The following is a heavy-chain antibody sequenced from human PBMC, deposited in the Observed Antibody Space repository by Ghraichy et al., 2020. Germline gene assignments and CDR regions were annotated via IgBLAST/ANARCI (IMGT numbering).Heavy chain of an antibody. V-gene: IGHV1-8*02. CDR1: GYTFSSSD. D-gene: IGHD4-17*01. CDR2: MNPINGNT. J-gene: IGHJ5*02. Sequence: ASVKVSCKASGYTFSSSDIDWVRPATGQVLEWMGWMNPINGNTGYAQKFQGRLTMTRDTSTNTAYMELSSLTSDDTAVYYCARGVSTVTTFWFDPWGQGTLVTVSS. CDR3: ARGVSTVTTFWFDP.